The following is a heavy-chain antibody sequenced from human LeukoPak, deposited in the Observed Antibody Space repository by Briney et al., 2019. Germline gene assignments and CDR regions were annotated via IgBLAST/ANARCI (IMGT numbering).Heavy chain of an antibody. CDR3: ARRGIAAAGTEYYFDY. D-gene: IGHD6-13*01. J-gene: IGHJ4*02. CDR1: GYSFTSYW. Sequence: GESLKISCKGSGYSFTSYWIGWVRHMPGKGLEWMGIIYTGDSDTRYSPSFQGQVTISADKSISTAYLQWSSLKAADTAMYYCARRGIAAAGTEYYFDYWGQGTLVPVSS. CDR2: IYTGDSDT. V-gene: IGHV5-51*01.